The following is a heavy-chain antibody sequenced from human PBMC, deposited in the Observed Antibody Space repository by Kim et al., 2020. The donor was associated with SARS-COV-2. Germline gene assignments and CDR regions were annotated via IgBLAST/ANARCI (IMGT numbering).Heavy chain of an antibody. J-gene: IGHJ4*02. CDR2: INHSGST. V-gene: IGHV4-34*01. Sequence: SETLSLTCAVYGGSFSGYYWSWIRQPPGKGLEWIGEINHSGSTNYNPSLKSRVTISVDTSKNQFSLKLSSVTAADTAVYYCARASRGSGSYYLNLHDYWGQGTLVTVSS. CDR3: ARASRGSGSYYLNLHDY. D-gene: IGHD3-10*01. CDR1: GGSFSGYY.